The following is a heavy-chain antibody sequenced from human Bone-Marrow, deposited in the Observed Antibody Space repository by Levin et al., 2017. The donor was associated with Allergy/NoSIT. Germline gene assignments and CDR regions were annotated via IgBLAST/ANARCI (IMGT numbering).Heavy chain of an antibody. Sequence: GGSLRLSCAASGFTFSSYSMNWVRQAPGKGLEWVSSISSSSSYIYYADSVKGRFTISRDNAKNSLYLQMNSLRAEDTAVYYCARQYCSGGSCYSWWFDPWGQGTLVTVSS. CDR2: ISSSSSYI. CDR3: ARQYCSGGSCYSWWFDP. V-gene: IGHV3-21*01. CDR1: GFTFSSYS. J-gene: IGHJ5*02. D-gene: IGHD2-15*01.